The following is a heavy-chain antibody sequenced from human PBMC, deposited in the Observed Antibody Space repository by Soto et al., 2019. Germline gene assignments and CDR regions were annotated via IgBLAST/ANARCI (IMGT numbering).Heavy chain of an antibody. CDR3: TRHGDSTLYYYGMDV. CDR1: GFSFSDYW. Sequence: PGGSLRLSCSVSGFSFSDYWMTWVRQAPGKGLEWVANIKQDGSEKYYVDSVKGRFTISRDNAKNSLHLQMNSLRAEDTAVYYCTRHGDSTLYYYGMDVWGQGTTVTVSS. CDR2: IKQDGSEK. V-gene: IGHV3-7*01. J-gene: IGHJ6*02. D-gene: IGHD2-2*01.